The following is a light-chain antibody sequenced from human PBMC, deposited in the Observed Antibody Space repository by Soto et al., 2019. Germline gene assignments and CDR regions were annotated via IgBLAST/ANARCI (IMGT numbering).Light chain of an antibody. Sequence: IQLTQSPSSLPASVGDRVTITSRASQGVSSFLAWYQQKPGKAPKILIYTISTLQSGVPSRFRGSGSGTEFTLTISSLQPEDYSTYYCLQHYSYPRTFGQGTKVDIK. CDR1: QGVSSF. V-gene: IGKV1-9*01. CDR2: TIS. CDR3: LQHYSYPRT. J-gene: IGKJ1*01.